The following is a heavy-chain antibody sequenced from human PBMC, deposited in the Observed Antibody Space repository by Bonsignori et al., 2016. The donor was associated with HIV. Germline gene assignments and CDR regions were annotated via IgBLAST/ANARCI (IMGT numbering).Heavy chain of an antibody. CDR2: ISRSSSYI. CDR3: ARDLGGVAVAGFYLADALDI. D-gene: IGHD6-19*01. J-gene: IGHJ3*02. V-gene: IGHV3-21*01. Sequence: VRQAPGKGLEWISSISRSSSYIYYADSVQGRFTISRDNAKSSLYLQMNSLRAEDTAVYYCARDLGGVAVAGFYLADALDIWGQGTMVTVSS.